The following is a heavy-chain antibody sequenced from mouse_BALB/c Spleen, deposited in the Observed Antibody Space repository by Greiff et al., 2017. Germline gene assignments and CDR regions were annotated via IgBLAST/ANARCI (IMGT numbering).Heavy chain of an antibody. Sequence: DVHLVESGGGLVQPGGSRKLSCAAYGFTFSSFGMHWVRQAPEKGLEWVAYISSGSSTIYYADTVKGRFTISRDNPKNTLFLQMTSLRSEDTAMYYCAREAYYRYYDYWGQGTTLTVSS. CDR3: AREAYYRYYDY. J-gene: IGHJ2*01. D-gene: IGHD2-14*01. V-gene: IGHV5-17*02. CDR2: ISSGSSTI. CDR1: GFTFSSFG.